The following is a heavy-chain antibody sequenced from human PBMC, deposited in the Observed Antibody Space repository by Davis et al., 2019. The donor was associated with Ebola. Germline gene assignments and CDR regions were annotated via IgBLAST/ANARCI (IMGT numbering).Heavy chain of an antibody. CDR1: GFTFSDYY. CDR2: ISSSSNTI. CDR3: ARDRCSGGSCYSSYDY. J-gene: IGHJ4*02. V-gene: IGHV3-11*04. D-gene: IGHD2-15*01. Sequence: PGGSLRLSCAASGFTFSDYYMSWIRQAPGKGLEWVSYISSSSNTIYYADSVKGRFTISRDNAKNSLYLQMNSLTDEDTAVYFCARDRCSGGSCYSSYDYWGQGTLVTVSS.